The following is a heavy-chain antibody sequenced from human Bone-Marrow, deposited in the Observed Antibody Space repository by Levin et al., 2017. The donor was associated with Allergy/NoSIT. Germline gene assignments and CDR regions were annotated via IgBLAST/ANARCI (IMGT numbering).Heavy chain of an antibody. CDR1: GGSISSGGYY. V-gene: IGHV4-31*03. J-gene: IGHJ6*03. Sequence: SETLSLTCTVSGGSISSGGYYWSWIRQHPGKGLEWIGYIYYSGDTYYNPSLKSRVTISVDTSTDQFSLKLSSVIAADTAVYYCARCPRYDILTGYYGYQYYYMDVWAKGPRSPSP. D-gene: IGHD3-9*01. CDR3: ARCPRYDILTGYYGYQYYYMDV. CDR2: IYYSGDT.